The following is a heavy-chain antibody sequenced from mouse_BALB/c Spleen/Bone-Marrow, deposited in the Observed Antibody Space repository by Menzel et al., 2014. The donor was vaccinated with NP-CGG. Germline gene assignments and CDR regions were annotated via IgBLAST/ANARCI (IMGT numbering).Heavy chain of an antibody. V-gene: IGHV1-14*01. CDR3: ARGDWLAWFAY. D-gene: IGHD3-3*01. CDR1: GYTFTSYV. CDR2: INPYNDGT. Sequence: EVKLQESGPELVKPGASVKMSCKASGYTFTSYVMHWVKQKPGQGLEWIGYINPYNDGTKYNEKFKGKATLTSDKSSSTAYMELSSLTSEDSAVYYCARGDWLAWFAYWGQGTLVTVSA. J-gene: IGHJ3*01.